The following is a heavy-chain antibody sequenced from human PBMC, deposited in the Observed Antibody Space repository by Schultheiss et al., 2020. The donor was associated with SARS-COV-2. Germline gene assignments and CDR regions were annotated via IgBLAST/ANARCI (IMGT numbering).Heavy chain of an antibody. D-gene: IGHD1-14*01. J-gene: IGHJ4*02. CDR3: ARDLRGTEPGNY. Sequence: SETLSLTCAVYGGSFSSYYWSWIRQPPGKGLEWIGYIYYSGSTNYNPSLKSRVTISVDTSKNQFSLKLSSVTAADTAVYYCARDLRGTEPGNYWGQGTLVTVSS. CDR2: IYYSGST. CDR1: GGSFSSYY. V-gene: IGHV4-59*12.